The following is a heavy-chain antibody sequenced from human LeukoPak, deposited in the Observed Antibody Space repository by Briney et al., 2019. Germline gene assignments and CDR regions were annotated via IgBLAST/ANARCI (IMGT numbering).Heavy chain of an antibody. CDR1: GYTFTIYG. Sequence: ASVKVSCKASGYTFTIYGISWVRQAPGQGVEWMGWISAYNGNTNYAQKLQGRVTMTTDTSTSTAYMELRSLRSDDTAVYYCAREAVYYDFWSGYYTQYYFDYWGQGTLVTVSS. V-gene: IGHV1-18*01. CDR3: AREAVYYDFWSGYYTQYYFDY. D-gene: IGHD3-3*01. CDR2: ISAYNGNT. J-gene: IGHJ4*02.